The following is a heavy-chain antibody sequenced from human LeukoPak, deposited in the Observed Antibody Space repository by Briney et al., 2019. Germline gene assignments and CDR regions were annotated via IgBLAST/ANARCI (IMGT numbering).Heavy chain of an antibody. J-gene: IGHJ4*02. CDR1: GFTFSSYA. CDR2: IYHSGGT. V-gene: IGHV4-59*01. CDR3: ARAFGDTATDY. Sequence: GSLRLSCAASGFTFSSYAMGWIRQPPGKGLEWIGYIYHSGGTNYNPSLKSRVTISVDTSKNQFSLNLSSVTAADTAVHYCARAFGDTATDYWGQGTLVTVSS. D-gene: IGHD5-18*01.